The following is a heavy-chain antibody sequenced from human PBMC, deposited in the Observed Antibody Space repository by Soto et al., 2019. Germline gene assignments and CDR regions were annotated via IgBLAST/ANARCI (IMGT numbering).Heavy chain of an antibody. CDR2: IYYSGST. J-gene: IGHJ3*02. D-gene: IGHD6-25*01. Sequence: SETLSLTCTVSGGSISSYYWSWIRQPPGKGLEWIGYIYYSGSTNYNPSLKSRVTISVDTSKNQFSLKLSSVTAADTAVYYGGRAAPPPCAFDTGGKGKVVTVS. CDR3: GRAAPPPCAFDT. CDR1: GGSISSYY. V-gene: IGHV4-59*01.